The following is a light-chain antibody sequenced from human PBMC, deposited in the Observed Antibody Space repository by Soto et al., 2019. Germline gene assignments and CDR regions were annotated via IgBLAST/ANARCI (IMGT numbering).Light chain of an antibody. J-gene: IGLJ3*02. CDR3: SSYAASNNFYFV. Sequence: QSALTQPPSASGSPGQSVTISCTGTSSDFGGYNYVSWYQQYPGRAPKLMIYEVTKRPSGVPDRFSGSKSGNTASLTVSGLLAEDEADYCCSSYAASNNFYFVFGGGTQLTVL. CDR1: SSDFGGYNY. CDR2: EVT. V-gene: IGLV2-8*01.